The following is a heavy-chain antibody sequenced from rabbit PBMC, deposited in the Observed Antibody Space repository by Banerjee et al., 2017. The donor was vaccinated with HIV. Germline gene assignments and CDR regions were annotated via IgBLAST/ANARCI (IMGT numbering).Heavy chain of an antibody. Sequence: QSLEESGGGLVQPEGSLALTCKASGFPFSSSDFLCWVRQAPGKGLEWVAAIYAGSSGSTAYANWAKGRFTISETSSTTVTLQMTSLTAADTATYFCARGQAGYAAYAYALWGQGTLVTVS. V-gene: IGHV1S40*01. CDR3: ARGQAGYAAYAYAL. CDR2: IYAGSSGST. J-gene: IGHJ6*01. CDR1: GFPFSSSDF. D-gene: IGHD6-1*01.